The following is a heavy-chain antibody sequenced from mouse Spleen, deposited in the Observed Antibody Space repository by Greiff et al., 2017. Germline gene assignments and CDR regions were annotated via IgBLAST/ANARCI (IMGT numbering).Heavy chain of an antibody. CDR1: GYTFTEYT. V-gene: IGHV1-62-2*01. J-gene: IGHJ3*01. D-gene: IGHD2-12*01. CDR2: FYPGSGSI. Sequence: QVQLQQSGAELVKPGASVKLSCKASGYTFTEYTIHWVKQRSGQGLEWIGWFYPGSGSIKYNEKFKDKATLTADKSSSTVYMELSRLTSEDSAVYFCARAYSYYSYDVSAWFAYWGQGTLVTVSA. CDR3: ARAYSYYSYDVSAWFAY.